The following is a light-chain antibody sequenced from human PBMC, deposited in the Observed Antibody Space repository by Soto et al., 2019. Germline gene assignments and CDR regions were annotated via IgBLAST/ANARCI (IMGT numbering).Light chain of an antibody. CDR3: AAWDDSLNGVL. CDR1: ASNIGSNS. V-gene: IGLV1-44*01. J-gene: IGLJ2*01. Sequence: QSALTQPPSASGTPGQGVTLSCSGGASNIGSNSVTWNQQLPGTAPKLVLFGNNQRPSGVPDRISGSRSGTSASLAISGLQSEDAADYYCAAWDDSLNGVLFGGGTKLTVL. CDR2: GNN.